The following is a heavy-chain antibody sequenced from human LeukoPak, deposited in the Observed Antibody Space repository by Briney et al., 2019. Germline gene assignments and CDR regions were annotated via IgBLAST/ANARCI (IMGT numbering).Heavy chain of an antibody. CDR1: GFTVSSNY. Sequence: HPGGSLRLSCAASGFTVSSNYMSWVRQAPGKGLEWVSAIYSGGSTYYADSVRGRFTISRDNSKNTLYLQMNSLRAEDTAAYYCARDDSGGYYRTAYYYYGMDVWGQGTTVTVSS. D-gene: IGHD3-22*01. CDR2: IYSGGST. J-gene: IGHJ6*02. CDR3: ARDDSGGYYRTAYYYYGMDV. V-gene: IGHV3-66*01.